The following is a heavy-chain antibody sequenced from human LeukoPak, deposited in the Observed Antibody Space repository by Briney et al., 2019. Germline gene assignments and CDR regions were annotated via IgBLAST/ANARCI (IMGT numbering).Heavy chain of an antibody. V-gene: IGHV1-18*01. CDR1: GYTFTSYG. D-gene: IGHD5-12*01. J-gene: IGHJ4*02. Sequence: ASVKLSCKASGYTFTSYGMSWVRQAPGQGLEWMGWISANNGNTNYAQTLQGRVTMTTDTSTSTAYTELRSLRSDDTAVYYCARVGGYEGIYDYWGQGTLVTVSS. CDR3: ARVGGYEGIYDY. CDR2: ISANNGNT.